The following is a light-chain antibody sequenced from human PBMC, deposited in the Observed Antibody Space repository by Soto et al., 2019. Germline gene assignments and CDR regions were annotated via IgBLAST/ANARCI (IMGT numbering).Light chain of an antibody. J-gene: IGKJ1*01. V-gene: IGKV3-15*01. CDR1: QSVSSN. CDR2: DAS. CDR3: QQYDDWPET. Sequence: EKVMTQSPATLSVSPGERATLSCRASQSVSSNLAWYQQKPVQAPRLLIYDASTRATGIPARFSGSVSGTEFTLTISSLQSEDLAVYYCQQYDDWPETFGQGTKVEIK.